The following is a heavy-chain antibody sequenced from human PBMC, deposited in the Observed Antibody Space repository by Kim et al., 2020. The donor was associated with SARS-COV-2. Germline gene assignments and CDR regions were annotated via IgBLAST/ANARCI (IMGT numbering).Heavy chain of an antibody. J-gene: IGHJ5*02. Sequence: GGSLRLSCAASGFTFSIYGMHWVRQAPGKGLEWVAVIWYDGSNKYYADSVKGRFTISRDNSKNTLYLQMNSLRVDDTAVYYCAREGLGVVGTGWFDPWGQGTLVTVSS. CDR3: AREGLGVVGTGWFDP. D-gene: IGHD6-19*01. CDR2: IWYDGSNK. V-gene: IGHV3-33*01. CDR1: GFTFSIYG.